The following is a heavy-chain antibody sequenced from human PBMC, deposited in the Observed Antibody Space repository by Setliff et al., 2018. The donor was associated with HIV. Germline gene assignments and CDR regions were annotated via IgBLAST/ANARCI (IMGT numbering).Heavy chain of an antibody. CDR1: GYTFTRHH. CDR2: INPSGGST. Sequence: GASVKVSCKASGYTFTRHHVHWVRQAPGQGLEWMGIINPSGGSTSYAQKLQGRFTLTSETSTDTVYMELRSLRSEDSAVYYCARVGGSGTYSTLDYWGQGTLVTVSS. J-gene: IGHJ4*02. V-gene: IGHV1-46*04. CDR3: ARVGGSGTYSTLDY. D-gene: IGHD3-10*01.